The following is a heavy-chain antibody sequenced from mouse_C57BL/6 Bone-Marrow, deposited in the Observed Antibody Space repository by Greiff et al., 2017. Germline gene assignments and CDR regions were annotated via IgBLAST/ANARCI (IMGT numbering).Heavy chain of an antibody. CDR3: ASLLLRYPSYWYFDV. V-gene: IGHV1-50*01. J-gene: IGHJ1*03. CDR1: GYTFTSYW. CDR2: IDPSDSYT. Sequence: QVQLQQSGAELVKPGASVKLSCKASGYTFTSYWMQWVKQRPGQGLEWIGEIDPSDSYTNYNQKFKGKATLTVDTSSSTAYMQLSSLTSEDSAVYYCASLLLRYPSYWYFDVWGTGTTVTVSS. D-gene: IGHD1-1*01.